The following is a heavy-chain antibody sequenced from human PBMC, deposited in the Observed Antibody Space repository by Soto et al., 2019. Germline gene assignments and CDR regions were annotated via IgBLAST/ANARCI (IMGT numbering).Heavy chain of an antibody. V-gene: IGHV3-30*18. Sequence: QVHLVESGGGVVQSGRSLRLSCAASGFTFSYYAMHWVRQAPGKGLVWVALISYGGSDKYYGDSVKGRFTISRDNSKNTLDLQMNSLRADDTAVYYCAKALGELSPESFDYWGQGTLITVSS. J-gene: IGHJ4*02. CDR2: ISYGGSDK. CDR1: GFTFSYYA. CDR3: AKALGELSPESFDY. D-gene: IGHD3-16*02.